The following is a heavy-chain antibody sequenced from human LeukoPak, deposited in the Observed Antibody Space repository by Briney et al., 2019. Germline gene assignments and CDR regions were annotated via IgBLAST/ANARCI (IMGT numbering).Heavy chain of an antibody. CDR1: EFSFSGSA. J-gene: IGHJ3*02. D-gene: IGHD3-22*01. V-gene: IGHV3-73*01. Sequence: GGSLRLSCAASEFSFSGSAIHWVRQASGKGLEWVGRIRSKDNNYATAYDASVKGRFTIARDDVKNTAYLQMNSLKTEDTAVYYCIRNHYDSGFAFDIWGQGTMVTVS. CDR3: IRNHYDSGFAFDI. CDR2: IRSKDNNYAT.